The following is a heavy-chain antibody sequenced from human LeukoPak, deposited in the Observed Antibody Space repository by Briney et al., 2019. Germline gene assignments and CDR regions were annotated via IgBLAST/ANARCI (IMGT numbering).Heavy chain of an antibody. CDR1: GFTFSAFA. CDR2: ITDDGYNT. CDR3: AKDLEGQWLAPGVFDY. Sequence: GGSLRLSCAASGFTFSAFAMTWVRQAPGKGLEWVSTITDDGYNTYSADSVKGRITFSRDNSKNTLSLQLRSLRAEDTAVYYCAKDLEGQWLAPGVFDYWGQGTLVTVSS. J-gene: IGHJ4*02. D-gene: IGHD6-19*01. V-gene: IGHV3-23*01.